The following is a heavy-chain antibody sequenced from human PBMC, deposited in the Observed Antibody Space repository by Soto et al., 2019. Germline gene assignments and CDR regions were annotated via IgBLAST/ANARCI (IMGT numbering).Heavy chain of an antibody. CDR3: ASGQGTRVRGVPYYYYGMDV. V-gene: IGHV1-3*01. CDR2: INAGNGNT. J-gene: IGHJ6*02. CDR1: GYTFTSYA. Sequence: ASVKVSCKASGYTFTSYAMHWVRQAPGQRLEWMGWINAGNGNTKYSQKFQGRVTITRDTSASTAYMELSSLRSEDTAVYYCASGQGTRVRGVPYYYYGMDVWAQGTTDTLSS. D-gene: IGHD3-10*01.